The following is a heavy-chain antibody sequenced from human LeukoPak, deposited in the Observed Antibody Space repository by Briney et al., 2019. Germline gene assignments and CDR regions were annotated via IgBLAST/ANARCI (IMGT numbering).Heavy chain of an antibody. D-gene: IGHD3-16*01. CDR1: GFTFSNYD. CDR2: IRYDGSNK. Sequence: GGSLRLSCAASGFTFSNYDMHWVRQAPGKGLEWVALIRYDGSNKYYADSVKGRFTISRDNSKNTLYLQTNSLSAEDTAVYYCARDGAGRHYFDYWGQGTLVTVSS. V-gene: IGHV3-30*02. CDR3: ARDGAGRHYFDY. J-gene: IGHJ4*02.